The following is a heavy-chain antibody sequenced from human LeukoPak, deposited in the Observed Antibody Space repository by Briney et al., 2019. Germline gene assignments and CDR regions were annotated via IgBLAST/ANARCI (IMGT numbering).Heavy chain of an antibody. CDR2: IYYSGST. D-gene: IGHD5-18*01. CDR3: ARDRGYSYGYFDY. J-gene: IGHJ4*02. V-gene: IGHV4-59*01. Sequence: SETLSLTCTVSGGSISSYYWSWSRQPPGKGLEWIGYIYYSGSTNYNPSLKSRVTISVDTSKNQFSLKLSSVTAADTAVYYCARDRGYSYGYFDYWGQGTLVTVSS. CDR1: GGSISSYY.